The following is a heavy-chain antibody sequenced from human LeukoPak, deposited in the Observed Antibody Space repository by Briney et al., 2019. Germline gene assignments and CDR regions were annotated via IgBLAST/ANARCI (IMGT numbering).Heavy chain of an antibody. CDR1: GFTFSSYG. V-gene: IGHV3-23*01. Sequence: PGGSLRLSCAASGFTFSSYGMSWVRQAPGKGLEWVSAISGSGGSTYYADSVKGRFTISRDNSKNTLYLQMNSLRAEDTAVYYCAKIDSGDSSSYWYFDLWGRGTLVTVYS. D-gene: IGHD4-17*01. CDR3: AKIDSGDSSSYWYFDL. CDR2: ISGSGGST. J-gene: IGHJ2*01.